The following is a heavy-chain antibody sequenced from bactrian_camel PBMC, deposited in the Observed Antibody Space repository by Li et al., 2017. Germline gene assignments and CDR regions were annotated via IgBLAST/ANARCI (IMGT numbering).Heavy chain of an antibody. V-gene: IGHV3S42*01. J-gene: IGHJ4*01. D-gene: IGHD5*01. Sequence: VQLVESGGGSVQAGGSLRLSCAASGFTFSDYTMTWDRQAPGKGLEWVSDINSSGRSTNYADSVKGRFTISRDNAKNMLYLQLNSLKVEDTARYYCSKGWGLGAMVRDPVRGQGTQVTVS. CDR2: INSSGRST. CDR1: GFTFSDYT. CDR3: SKGWGLGAMVRDPV.